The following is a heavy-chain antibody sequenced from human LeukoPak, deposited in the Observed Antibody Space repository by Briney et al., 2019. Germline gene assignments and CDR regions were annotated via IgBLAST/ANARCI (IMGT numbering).Heavy chain of an antibody. CDR2: ISWNSGNI. V-gene: IGHV3-9*01. Sequence: GGSLRLSCAASGFTFSNYAMSWVRQAPGKGLEWVSGISWNSGNIDYADSVKGRFTISRDNAKNTQYLQMNRLGAEDTAVYYCARVSIGAWYFDLWGRGTLVTVSS. J-gene: IGHJ2*01. CDR1: GFTFSNYA. D-gene: IGHD3-16*01. CDR3: ARVSIGAWYFDL.